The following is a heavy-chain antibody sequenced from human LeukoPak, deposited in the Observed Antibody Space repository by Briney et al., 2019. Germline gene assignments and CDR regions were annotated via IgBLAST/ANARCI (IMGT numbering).Heavy chain of an antibody. CDR1: GDSVSSNSAA. CDR2: TYYRSKWYN. CDR3: ARGAGATVVGAFDI. Sequence: SQTLSLTCAISGDSVSSNSAAWNWIRQSPSRGLEWLGRTYYRSKWYNDYAVSVKSRITINPDTSKNRFSLRLNSVTPEDTAVYYCARGAGATVVGAFDIWGQGTMVTVSS. D-gene: IGHD1-26*01. J-gene: IGHJ3*02. V-gene: IGHV6-1*01.